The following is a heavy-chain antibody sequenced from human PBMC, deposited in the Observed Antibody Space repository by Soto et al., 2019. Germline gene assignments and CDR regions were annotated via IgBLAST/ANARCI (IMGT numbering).Heavy chain of an antibody. CDR1: GGTFSRYA. D-gene: IGHD1-26*01. V-gene: IGHV1-69*01. CDR3: ARAIVGPTTTGWLDP. CDR2: IIPIFGTA. J-gene: IGHJ5*02. Sequence: QVQLVQSGAEVKKPGSSVKVSCKASGGTFSRYAISWVRQAPGQGLEWMGGIIPIFGTANYAQKFQGRVTIHADESKSTAYMELSSLRFEDTAVYYCARAIVGPTTTGWLDPWGQGTLVTVSS.